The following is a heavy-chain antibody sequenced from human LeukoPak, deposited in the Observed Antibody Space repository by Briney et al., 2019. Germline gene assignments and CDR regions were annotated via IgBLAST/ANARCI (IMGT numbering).Heavy chain of an antibody. D-gene: IGHD1-1*01. CDR2: ISSSSSYI. J-gene: IGHJ2*01. Sequence: GGSLRLSCAASGFTFSSYSMNWVRQAPGKGLEWVSSISSSSSYIYYADSVKGRFTISRDNAKNSLYLQMNSLRAEDTAVYYCARDTQLDWYFDLWGRGTLVTVSS. CDR3: ARDTQLDWYFDL. V-gene: IGHV3-21*01. CDR1: GFTFSSYS.